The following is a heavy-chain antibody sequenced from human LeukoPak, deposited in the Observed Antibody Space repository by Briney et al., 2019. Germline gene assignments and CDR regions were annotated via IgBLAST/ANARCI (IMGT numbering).Heavy chain of an antibody. CDR2: ISGSGGST. CDR3: AKDADLGYSGSYYQRLQTEHYFDI. V-gene: IGHV3-23*01. J-gene: IGHJ4*02. Sequence: GGSLRLSCAASGFTFSSYAMSWLRQAPGKGLEWVSAISGSGGSTYYADSVKGRFTISRDNSKNTLYLQMNSLRAEDTAVYYCAKDADLGYSGSYYQRLQTEHYFDIWGQGNLVSVSS. CDR1: GFTFSSYA. D-gene: IGHD1-26*01.